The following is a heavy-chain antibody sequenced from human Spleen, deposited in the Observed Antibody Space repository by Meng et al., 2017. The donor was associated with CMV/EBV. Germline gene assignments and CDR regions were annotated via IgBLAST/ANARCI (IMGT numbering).Heavy chain of an antibody. V-gene: IGHV3-9*01. J-gene: IGHJ4*02. D-gene: IGHD4-17*01. Sequence: LKISCAASGFTFDDHAMHWVRQAPGKGLEWVSGISWNSGNMGYADSVKGRFTISRDNAKNSLYLQMDNLGTEDTALYYCVRDRNYGVYLGSDYWGQGTLVTVSS. CDR2: ISWNSGNM. CDR1: GFTFDDHA. CDR3: VRDRNYGVYLGSDY.